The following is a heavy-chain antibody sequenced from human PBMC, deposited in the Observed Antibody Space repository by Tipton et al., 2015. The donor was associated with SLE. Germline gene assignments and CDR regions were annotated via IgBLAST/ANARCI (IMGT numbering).Heavy chain of an antibody. CDR3: ARDFWSGNSHFFDL. Sequence: GLVKPSETLSLTCAVSGGSVSRDYWSWFRHPAGKGLEWIGRIYTSGATDHNPSLRSRVTVSRDTSKNQLSLKMTSVTAADTAVYYCARDFWSGNSHFFDLWGQGTLVTVSS. CDR2: IYTSGAT. V-gene: IGHV4-4*07. J-gene: IGHJ5*02. CDR1: GGSVSRDY. D-gene: IGHD3-3*01.